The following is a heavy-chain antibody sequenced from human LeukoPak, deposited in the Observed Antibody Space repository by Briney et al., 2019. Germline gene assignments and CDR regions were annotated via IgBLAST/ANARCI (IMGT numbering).Heavy chain of an antibody. Sequence: GGSLRLSCAASGFTFDDYAMHWVRQAPGKGLEWVSGISWNSGSIGYADSVKGRFTISRDNAKNSLYLQMNSLRAEDTALYYCATHSSLDYWGQGTLVTVSS. CDR2: ISWNSGSI. CDR1: GFTFDDYA. V-gene: IGHV3-9*01. D-gene: IGHD6-13*01. CDR3: ATHSSLDY. J-gene: IGHJ4*02.